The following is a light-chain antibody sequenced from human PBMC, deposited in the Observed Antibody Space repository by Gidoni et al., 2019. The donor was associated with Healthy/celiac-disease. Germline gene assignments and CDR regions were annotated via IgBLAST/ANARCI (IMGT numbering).Light chain of an antibody. J-gene: IGKJ2*01. Sequence: DTVMTQSLDSLVVSLGERATINCKSSQSVLYSSNNNNYLAWYQQKPGQPPKLLIYWASTRGSGVPDRFSGSGSGTDFTLTISSLQAKDVAVYYCQQYYSSPPAFGQGTKLEIK. V-gene: IGKV4-1*01. CDR2: WAS. CDR1: QSVLYSSNNNNY. CDR3: QQYYSSPPA.